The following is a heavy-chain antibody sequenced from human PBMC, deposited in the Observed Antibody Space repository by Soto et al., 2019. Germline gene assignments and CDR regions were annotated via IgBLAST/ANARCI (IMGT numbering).Heavy chain of an antibody. CDR2: ISYDGSNK. V-gene: IGHV3-30-3*01. CDR3: ARDNEWVGDSSGYYYASGWFDP. CDR1: GFTFSSYA. J-gene: IGHJ5*02. D-gene: IGHD3-22*01. Sequence: QPGGSLRLSCAASGFTFSSYAMHWVRQAPGKGLEWVAVISYDGSNKYYADSVKGRFTISRDNSKNTLYLQMNSLRAEDTAVYYCARDNEWVGDSSGYYYASGWFDPWGQGTLVTVSS.